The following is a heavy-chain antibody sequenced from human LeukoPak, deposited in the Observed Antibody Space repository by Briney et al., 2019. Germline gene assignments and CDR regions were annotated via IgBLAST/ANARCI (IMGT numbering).Heavy chain of an antibody. J-gene: IGHJ6*03. CDR1: GFTFNNYV. V-gene: IGHV3-48*03. Sequence: GGSLRLSCEASGFTFNNYVVTWVRQAPGKGLEWVSSISASAAMTYYADSVKGRFTISRDNAKNSLYLQMNSLRAEDTAVYYCARVASYEGYYYYYYMDVWGKGTTVTISS. D-gene: IGHD3-16*01. CDR3: ARVASYEGYYYYYYMDV. CDR2: ISASAAMT.